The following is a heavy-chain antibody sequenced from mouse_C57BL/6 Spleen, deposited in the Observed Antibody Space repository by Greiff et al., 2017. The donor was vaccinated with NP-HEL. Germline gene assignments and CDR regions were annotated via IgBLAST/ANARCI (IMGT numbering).Heavy chain of an antibody. CDR1: GYTFTSYT. V-gene: IGHV1-4*01. Sequence: QVQLQQSGAELSRPGASVKMSCKASGYTFTSYTMHWVKQRPGQGLEWIGYINPSSGYTKYNQKFKDKATLTADKSSSTAYMQLSSLTSEDSAVYYCARWGDYGNSYWYFDVWGTGTTVTVSS. J-gene: IGHJ1*03. D-gene: IGHD2-1*01. CDR2: INPSSGYT. CDR3: ARWGDYGNSYWYFDV.